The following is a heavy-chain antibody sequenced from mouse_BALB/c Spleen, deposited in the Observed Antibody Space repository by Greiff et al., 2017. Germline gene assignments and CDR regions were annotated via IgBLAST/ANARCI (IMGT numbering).Heavy chain of an antibody. CDR3: AGGDGYSPYAMDY. J-gene: IGHJ4*01. D-gene: IGHD2-3*01. CDR1: GFTFSDYG. V-gene: IGHV5-15*02. CDR2: ISNLGYSI. Sequence: EVQLVESGGGLVQPGGSRKLSCAASGFTFSDYGMSWVRQTPGKGPEWVAFISNLGYSIYYADTVTGRFTISRENAKNTLYLEMSSLRSEDTAMYWCAGGDGYSPYAMDYWGQGTSVTVSS.